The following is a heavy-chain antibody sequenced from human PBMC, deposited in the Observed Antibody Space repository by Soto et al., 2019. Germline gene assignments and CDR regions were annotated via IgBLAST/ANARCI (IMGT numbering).Heavy chain of an antibody. D-gene: IGHD3-3*01. CDR3: ARQTYYDFWSGYYGPSYYYYGMDV. V-gene: IGHV5-51*01. Sequence: GESLKISCKGSGYSFTSYWIGWVRQMPGKGLEWMGIIYPGDSDTRYSPSFQGQVTISADKSISTAYLQWSSLKASDTAMYYCARQTYYDFWSGYYGPSYYYYGMDVWGQGTTVTVSS. J-gene: IGHJ6*02. CDR2: IYPGDSDT. CDR1: GYSFTSYW.